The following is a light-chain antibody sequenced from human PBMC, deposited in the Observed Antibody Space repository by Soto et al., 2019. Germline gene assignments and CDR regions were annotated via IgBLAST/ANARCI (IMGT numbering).Light chain of an antibody. CDR2: GAS. J-gene: IGKJ2*01. CDR3: QQYGNSPPNT. V-gene: IGKV3-20*01. Sequence: EIVLTQSPGTLSLSPGERATRSCRASQSVSSSYLAWYQQKPGQAPRLLIYGASSRATGIPDRFSGSGSGTDFTLTISRLEPEDFAVYFCQQYGNSPPNTFGQGTKVEIK. CDR1: QSVSSSY.